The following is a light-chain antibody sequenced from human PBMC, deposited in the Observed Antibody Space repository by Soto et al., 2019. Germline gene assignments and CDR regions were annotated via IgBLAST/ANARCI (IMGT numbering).Light chain of an antibody. CDR3: QQYSSSPLT. CDR1: QSVSSSY. J-gene: IGKJ4*01. Sequence: EIVLTQSPGTLSLSPGERATLSCRASQSVSSSYLAWYQQKPGQAPRLLIYGASSRATGIPDRFSGSGSGTDFNLTISRLEPEDFAVYYCQQYSSSPLTFGGGTKVXX. V-gene: IGKV3-20*01. CDR2: GAS.